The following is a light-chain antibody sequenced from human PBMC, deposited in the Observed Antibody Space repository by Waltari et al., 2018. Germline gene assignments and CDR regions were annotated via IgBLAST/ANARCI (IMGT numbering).Light chain of an antibody. CDR1: QNINTY. Sequence: DIQMTQSPSTLSSSAGDRVTITCRASQNINTYLAWYQQKPGKAPKHLIYEASSLETGVPSRFSGRGSGTEFTLTIRSLQPDDFATYYCQQYNGYIYTFGQGTRLEI. J-gene: IGKJ2*01. CDR2: EAS. V-gene: IGKV1-5*03. CDR3: QQYNGYIYT.